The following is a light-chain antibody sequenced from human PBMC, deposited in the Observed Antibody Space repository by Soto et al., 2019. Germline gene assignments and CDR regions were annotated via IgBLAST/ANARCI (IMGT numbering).Light chain of an antibody. Sequence: EVVLTQSPATLSLSPGERATLSCRASQSVSNYLVWYQQKPGQAPRLLIYDASNRATGIPTRFSGSGSGTDFTLTISSLEPEDFAVYYCQHRSTWFFTFGPGTRVDIK. J-gene: IGKJ3*01. CDR1: QSVSNY. CDR3: QHRSTWFFT. CDR2: DAS. V-gene: IGKV3-11*01.